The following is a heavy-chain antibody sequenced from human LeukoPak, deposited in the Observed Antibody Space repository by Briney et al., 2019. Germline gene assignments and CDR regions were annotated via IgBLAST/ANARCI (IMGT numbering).Heavy chain of an antibody. CDR1: GGTFSSYA. D-gene: IGHD3-3*01. CDR3: ARDPLEWFPSYYFDY. J-gene: IGHJ4*02. Sequence: SVKVSCKASGGTFSSYAISWVRQAPGQGLEWMGGIIPIFGTANYAQKFQGRVTITTDESTSTAYMELSSLRSEDTAVYYCARDPLEWFPSYYFDYWGQGTLVTVSS. CDR2: IIPIFGTA. V-gene: IGHV1-69*05.